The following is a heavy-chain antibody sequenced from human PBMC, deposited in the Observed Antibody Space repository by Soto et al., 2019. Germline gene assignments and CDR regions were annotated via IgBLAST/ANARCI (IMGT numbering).Heavy chain of an antibody. D-gene: IGHD6-6*01. Sequence: PGESLKISCKGSGYIFTSYWISWVRQMPGKGLEWMGRIDPSDSYTNYSPSFQGHVTISADKSISTAYLQWSSLKASDTAMYYCARRHSSSSRDYYYYYGMDVWGQGTTVTVSS. CDR2: IDPSDSYT. CDR1: GYIFTSYW. CDR3: ARRHSSSSRDYYYYYGMDV. V-gene: IGHV5-10-1*01. J-gene: IGHJ6*02.